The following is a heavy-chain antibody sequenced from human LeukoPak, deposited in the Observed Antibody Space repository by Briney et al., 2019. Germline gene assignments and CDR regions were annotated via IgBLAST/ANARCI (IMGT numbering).Heavy chain of an antibody. CDR3: ARDRGYGGNSDYYYYYYYMDV. Sequence: ASVKVSCKASGYTFTSYYMHWVRQAPGQGLEWMGIINPSGGSTSYAQKFQGRVTMTRDMSTSTVYMELSSLRSEDTAVYYCARDRGYGGNSDYYYYYYYMDVWGKGTTVTVSS. D-gene: IGHD4-23*01. CDR1: GYTFTSYY. V-gene: IGHV1-46*01. J-gene: IGHJ6*03. CDR2: INPSGGST.